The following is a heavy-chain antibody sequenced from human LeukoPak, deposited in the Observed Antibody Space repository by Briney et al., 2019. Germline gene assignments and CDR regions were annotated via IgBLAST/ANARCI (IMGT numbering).Heavy chain of an antibody. D-gene: IGHD3-10*01. CDR1: GFTFSSYA. CDR2: IGGGGSST. Sequence: GGSLRLSCAASGFTFSSYAMSWVRQALGEGLEWVSGIGGGGSSTYYADSVKGRFTISRDNSKNTLYLQVNSLRADDTAVYYCAKMDFGSGSYYILNSPDYWGQGTLVTVSS. J-gene: IGHJ4*02. V-gene: IGHV3-23*01. CDR3: AKMDFGSGSYYILNSPDY.